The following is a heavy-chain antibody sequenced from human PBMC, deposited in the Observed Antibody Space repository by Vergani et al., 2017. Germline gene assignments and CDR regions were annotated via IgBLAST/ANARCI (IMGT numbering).Heavy chain of an antibody. D-gene: IGHD1-14*01. CDR1: GFTFSSYA. CDR3: ARDLRLLYNRFDP. J-gene: IGHJ5*02. Sequence: EVQLLESGGGLVQPGGSLRLPCAASGFTFSSYAMSWVRQAPGKGLGWVSAIGGSGGSTYYADPVKGQFTIPGDNTKNTLYLQMNSLRAEDTDVYYCARDLRLLYNRFDPWGQGTLVTVSS. CDR2: IGGSGGST. V-gene: IGHV3-23*01.